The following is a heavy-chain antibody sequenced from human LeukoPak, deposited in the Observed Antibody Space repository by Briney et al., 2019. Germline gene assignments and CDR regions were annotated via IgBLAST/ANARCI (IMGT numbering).Heavy chain of an antibody. V-gene: IGHV4-31*03. CDR2: IYHAGST. CDR1: GGSISSGGYF. J-gene: IGHJ6*02. Sequence: SETLSLTCTVSGGSISSGGYFWSWIRQHPGKGLEWIAHIYHAGSTHDNPSLRGRVAISLDTSANQFSLRLSSVTAADTAVYFCARATHYSASTGGPFMDVWGQGTTVTVSS. D-gene: IGHD3-22*01. CDR3: ARATHYSASTGGPFMDV.